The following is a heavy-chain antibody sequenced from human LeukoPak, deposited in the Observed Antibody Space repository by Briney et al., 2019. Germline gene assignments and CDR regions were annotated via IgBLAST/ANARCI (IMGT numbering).Heavy chain of an antibody. CDR1: GFTFSSYT. D-gene: IGHD2-2*01. J-gene: IGHJ2*01. CDR3: AKWGVRAAVGYFDL. Sequence: GGSLRLSCAASGFTFSSYTMNWVRQAPGTGLEWVSSISSSGIYIYYADSVKGRFTISRDNSKNTLYLHMNSLRAEDTAVYYCAKWGVRAAVGYFDLWCRGTLITVTS. CDR2: ISSSGIYI. V-gene: IGHV3-21*04.